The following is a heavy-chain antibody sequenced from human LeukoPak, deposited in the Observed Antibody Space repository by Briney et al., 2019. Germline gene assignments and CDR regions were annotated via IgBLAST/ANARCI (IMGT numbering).Heavy chain of an antibody. D-gene: IGHD3-10*01. CDR3: ARDATMVRSQYGMEV. Sequence: ASVKVSCKPSGGTFSSYAISWVRQAPGQGLEWMGRIIPILGIANYAQKFQGRVTITADKSTSTASMELSSLRSEDTAVYYCARDATMVRSQYGMEVWGEGNPVTVSS. V-gene: IGHV1-69*04. CDR2: IIPILGIA. CDR1: GGTFSSYA. J-gene: IGHJ6*04.